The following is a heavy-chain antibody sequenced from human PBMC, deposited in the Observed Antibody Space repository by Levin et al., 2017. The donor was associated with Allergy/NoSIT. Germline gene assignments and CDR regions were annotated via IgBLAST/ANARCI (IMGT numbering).Heavy chain of an antibody. CDR2: INHSGST. V-gene: IGHV4-34*01. CDR1: GGSFSGYY. J-gene: IGHJ4*02. CDR3: ARVYAAFYYGSGRPYYFDY. D-gene: IGHD3-10*01. Sequence: PSETLSLTCAVYGGSFSGYYWSWIRQPPGKGLEWIGEINHSGSTNYNPSLKSRVTISVDTSKNQFSLKLSSVTAADTAVYYCARVYAAFYYGSGRPYYFDYWGQGTLVTVSS.